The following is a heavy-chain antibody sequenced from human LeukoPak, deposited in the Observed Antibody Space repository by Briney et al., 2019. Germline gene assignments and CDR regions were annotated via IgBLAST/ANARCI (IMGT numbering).Heavy chain of an antibody. CDR1: GGTFSSYA. V-gene: IGHV1-69*13. J-gene: IGHJ5*02. CDR2: IIPIFGTA. Sequence: SVKVSCKASGGTFSSYAISWVRQAPGQGLEWMGGIIPIFGTANYAQKFQGRVTITADDSTSTAYMELSSLRSEDTAVYYCAREPMQWLTTRWFDPWGQGTLVTVSS. D-gene: IGHD6-19*01. CDR3: AREPMQWLTTRWFDP.